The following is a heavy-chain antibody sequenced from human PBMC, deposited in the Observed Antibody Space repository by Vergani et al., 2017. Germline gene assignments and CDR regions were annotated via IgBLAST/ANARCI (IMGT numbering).Heavy chain of an antibody. CDR1: ESSFISNE. Sequence: EVMLVQSGAEVKKPGESLKISCKYSESSFISNEIAWVRQMSGKGLQWMGNINPIDSKIAYSPSFQGQAIMSLDKSITTAYLQWRSLKASDXAIYYCTRHVPCGDGACLHFDHWGQGTQVTVSS. CDR3: TRHVPCGDGACLHFDH. CDR2: INPIDSKI. V-gene: IGHV5-51*01. D-gene: IGHD2-21*01. J-gene: IGHJ4*02.